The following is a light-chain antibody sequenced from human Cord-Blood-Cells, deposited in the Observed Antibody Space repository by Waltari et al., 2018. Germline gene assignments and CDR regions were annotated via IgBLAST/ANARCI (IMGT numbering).Light chain of an antibody. CDR1: SSDVGGYNY. J-gene: IGLJ2*01. V-gene: IGLV2-14*01. CDR2: DVS. Sequence: QSALTQPPSVSGSPGQSITISCTGTSSDVGGYNYVSWYQQHPGLAPKLMIYDVSTRPSGVSNRFSGSKSGNTASLTISGLQAEDEADYYCSSYTSSSTLVFGGGTKLTVL. CDR3: SSYTSSSTLV.